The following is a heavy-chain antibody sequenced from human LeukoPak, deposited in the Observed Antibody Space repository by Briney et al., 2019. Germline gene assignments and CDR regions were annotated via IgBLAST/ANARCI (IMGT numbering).Heavy chain of an antibody. J-gene: IGHJ3*02. V-gene: IGHV3-30*18. CDR1: GFTFSSYG. Sequence: PGRSLRLSCAASGFTFSSYGMHWVRQAPGKGLEWVAVISYDGSNKYYADSVKGRFTISRDNSKNTLYLLMNSLRAEDTAVYYCAKADDYGDYIDAFDIWGQGTMVTVSS. CDR2: ISYDGSNK. CDR3: AKADDYGDYIDAFDI. D-gene: IGHD4-17*01.